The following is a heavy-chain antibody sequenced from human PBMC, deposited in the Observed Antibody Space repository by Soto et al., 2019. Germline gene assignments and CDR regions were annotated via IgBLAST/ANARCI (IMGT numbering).Heavy chain of an antibody. CDR2: ISVDNGNT. D-gene: IGHD6-13*01. CDR3: ARFKQSDNSNPIGHHYCYYMDV. Sequence: QVQLVQSGPEVKKPGASVKVSCKASGYTFSSYGISWVRQAPGQGFEWMAWISVDNGNTNFAQRFQGRVTMTTDTGTSTAYMELRSMRPDDTAVYYCARFKQSDNSNPIGHHYCYYMDVRGEGTKVTVSS. CDR1: GYTFSSYG. J-gene: IGHJ6*03. V-gene: IGHV1-18*01.